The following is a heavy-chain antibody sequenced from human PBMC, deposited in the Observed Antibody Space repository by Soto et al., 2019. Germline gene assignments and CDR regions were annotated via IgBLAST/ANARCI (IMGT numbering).Heavy chain of an antibody. CDR1: GFTFSNYA. D-gene: IGHD6-19*01. V-gene: IGHV3-23*01. Sequence: EVQLLESGGDLAQPGGSLRLICAASGFTFSNYAMTWVRQSPGKWLEWVSNITSAGSTFYGDTVKGRFTISRDNSKSTLYLQMNSLGAEYTAVYYCAKTDKFHSQSRGWANRFDSWGQGTLVTVSS. CDR3: AKTDKFHSQSRGWANRFDS. CDR2: ITSAGST. J-gene: IGHJ4*02.